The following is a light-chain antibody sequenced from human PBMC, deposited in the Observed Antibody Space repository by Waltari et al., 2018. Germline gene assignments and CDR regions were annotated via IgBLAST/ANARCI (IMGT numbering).Light chain of an antibody. CDR1: QSVGSY. J-gene: IGKJ5*01. CDR3: QQRKNWPLIT. V-gene: IGKV3-11*01. CDR2: DAS. Sequence: EIVLTQSPATLSLSPGERATLSCRASQSVGSYLAWYQQKPGQAPRLLIYDASNRATGIPARFSGSGSGTDFTLTISSLEPEDFAVYYCQQRKNWPLITFGQGTRLDIK.